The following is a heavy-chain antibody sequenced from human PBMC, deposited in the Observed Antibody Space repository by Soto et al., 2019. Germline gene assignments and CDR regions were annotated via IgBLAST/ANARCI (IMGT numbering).Heavy chain of an antibody. CDR2: IYYSGST. D-gene: IGHD6-19*01. CDR1: GGSIANYY. V-gene: IGHV4-59*08. J-gene: IGHJ3*02. CDR3: ARHGSQWLPIDAFDI. Sequence: PSETLSLTCTVSGGSIANYYRSWIRQPPGKGLEWIGYIYYSGSTNYNPSLKSRVTISVDTSKNQFSLKLSSVTAADTAVYYCARHGSQWLPIDAFDIWGQGTMVTVSS.